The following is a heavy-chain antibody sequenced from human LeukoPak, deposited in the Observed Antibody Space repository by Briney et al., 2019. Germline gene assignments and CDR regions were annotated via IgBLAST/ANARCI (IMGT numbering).Heavy chain of an antibody. J-gene: IGHJ4*02. Sequence: ASVKVSCKASGYTFTSYGISWVRQAPGQGLEWMGGIIPIFGTANYAQKFQGRVTITADESTSTAYMELSSLRSEDTAVYYCARGVSYYDSSGYYSGGFDYWGQGTLVTVSS. V-gene: IGHV1-69*13. CDR1: GYTFTSYG. CDR2: IIPIFGTA. CDR3: ARGVSYYDSSGYYSGGFDY. D-gene: IGHD3-22*01.